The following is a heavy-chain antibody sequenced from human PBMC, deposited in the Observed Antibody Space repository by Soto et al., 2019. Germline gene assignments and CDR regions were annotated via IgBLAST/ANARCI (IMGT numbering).Heavy chain of an antibody. CDR1: GYSFTSYW. J-gene: IGHJ5*02. V-gene: IGHV5-10-1*01. Sequence: GESLKISCKGSGYSFTSYWISWVRQMPGKGLEWMGRIDPSDSYTNYSPSFQGHVTISADKSISTAYLQWSSLKASDTAMYYCARRGAVLRYFDWLLSGPYNWFDPWGQGTLVTVSS. CDR2: IDPSDSYT. D-gene: IGHD3-9*01. CDR3: ARRGAVLRYFDWLLSGPYNWFDP.